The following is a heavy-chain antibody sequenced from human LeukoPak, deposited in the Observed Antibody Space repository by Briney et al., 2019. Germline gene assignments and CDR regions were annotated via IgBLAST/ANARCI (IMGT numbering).Heavy chain of an antibody. CDR3: ARETPNLYCTNGVCYSLPNDY. CDR1: GGTFSSYA. CDR2: IIPIFGTA. J-gene: IGHJ4*02. V-gene: IGHV1-69*13. Sequence: SVKVSCKASGGTFSSYAISWVRQAPGQGLEWMGGIIPIFGTANYAQKFQGRVTITADESTSTAYVELSSLRSEDTAVYYCARETPNLYCTNGVCYSLPNDYWGQGTLVTVSS. D-gene: IGHD2-8*01.